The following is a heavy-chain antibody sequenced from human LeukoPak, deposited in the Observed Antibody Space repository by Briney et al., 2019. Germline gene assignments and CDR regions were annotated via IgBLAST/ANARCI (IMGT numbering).Heavy chain of an antibody. CDR1: GFTFSSYA. V-gene: IGHV3-30*04. J-gene: IGHJ3*02. CDR2: ISYDGSNK. D-gene: IGHD3-3*01. CDR3: ARAGYYDFWSGYYTGAAGDAFDI. Sequence: PGRSLRLSCAASGFTFSSYAMHWVRQAPGQGLEWVAVISYDGSNKYYADSVKGRFTISRDNSKNTLYLQMNSLRAEDTAVYYCARAGYYDFWSGYYTGAAGDAFDIWGQGTMVTVSS.